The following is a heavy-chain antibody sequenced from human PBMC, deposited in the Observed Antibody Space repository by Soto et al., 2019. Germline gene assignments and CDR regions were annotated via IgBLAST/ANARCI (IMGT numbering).Heavy chain of an antibody. CDR1: GYTFTSYA. CDR3: ARGQAYDFWTMGFHYMDV. Sequence: ASVKVSCKASGYTFTSYAMHWVRQAPGQRLEWMGWINAGNGNTKYSQKFQGRVTITRDTSASTAYMELSSLRSEDTAVYYCARGQAYDFWTMGFHYMDVWGKGTTVTVSS. CDR2: INAGNGNT. D-gene: IGHD3-3*01. J-gene: IGHJ6*03. V-gene: IGHV1-3*01.